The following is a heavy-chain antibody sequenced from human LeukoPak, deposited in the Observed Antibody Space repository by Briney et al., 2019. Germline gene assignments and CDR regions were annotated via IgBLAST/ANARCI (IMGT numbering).Heavy chain of an antibody. J-gene: IGHJ6*03. CDR1: GFTYSSYG. Sequence: GRSLRLSCAASGFTYSSYGMHWVRQAPGKGLEWVAVIWYDGSNKYYADSVKGRFTISRDNSKNTLYLQMNSLRAEDTAVYYCARGRGISAYYYYMDVWGKGTTVTVSS. CDR3: ARGRGISAYYYYMDV. CDR2: IWYDGSNK. V-gene: IGHV3-33*01. D-gene: IGHD3-3*02.